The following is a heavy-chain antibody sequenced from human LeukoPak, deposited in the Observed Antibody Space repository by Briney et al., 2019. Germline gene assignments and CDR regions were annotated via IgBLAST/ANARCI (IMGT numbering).Heavy chain of an antibody. Sequence: GECLQISCHGSGYYFTSYWIAWVRHMPRKGLEWMGIIYPGDSDTRYSPSSQGQVTISADKSINTAYLQWSSLKASDTAKYYGARGGRGYNKGGFDYWGQGTLVTVSS. CDR2: IYPGDSDT. J-gene: IGHJ4*02. V-gene: IGHV5-51*01. D-gene: IGHD5-24*01. CDR3: ARGGRGYNKGGFDY. CDR1: GYYFTSYW.